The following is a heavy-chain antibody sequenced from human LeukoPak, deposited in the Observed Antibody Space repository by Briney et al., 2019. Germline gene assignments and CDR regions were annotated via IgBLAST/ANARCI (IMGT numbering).Heavy chain of an antibody. Sequence: PGGSLRLSCAASGFTFDDYAMHWVRQAPGKGLEWVSGISWNGDNIGYADSVKGRFTISRDNSKNTLYLQMNSLRAEETAVYYCARGFLGYSSSWYGYWGQGTLVTVSS. CDR1: GFTFDDYA. V-gene: IGHV3-9*01. CDR2: ISWNGDNI. D-gene: IGHD6-13*01. CDR3: ARGFLGYSSSWYGY. J-gene: IGHJ4*02.